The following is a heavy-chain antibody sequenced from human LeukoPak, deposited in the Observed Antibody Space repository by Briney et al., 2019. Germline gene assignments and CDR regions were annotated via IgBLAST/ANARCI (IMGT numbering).Heavy chain of an antibody. Sequence: SGGSLRLSCAASGFTFSSYGMHWVRQAPGKGLEWVAVISYDGSNKYYADSVKGRFTISRDNSKNTLYLQMNSLRAEDTAVYYCAKDGDFYSRGGMDVWGQGTTVTVSS. CDR2: ISYDGSNK. CDR3: AKDGDFYSRGGMDV. J-gene: IGHJ6*02. CDR1: GFTFSSYG. V-gene: IGHV3-30*18. D-gene: IGHD6-13*01.